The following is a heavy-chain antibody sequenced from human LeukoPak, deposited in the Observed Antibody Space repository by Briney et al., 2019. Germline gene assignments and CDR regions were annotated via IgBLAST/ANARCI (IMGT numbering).Heavy chain of an antibody. V-gene: IGHV3-23*01. CDR2: ISGSGGST. J-gene: IGHJ4*02. CDR3: AKAREMVRGVIITLYFDY. D-gene: IGHD3-10*01. CDR1: GFTFSSYA. Sequence: GGSLRLSCAASGFTFSSYAMSWVRQAPGKGLEWVSAISGSGGSTYCADSVKGRFTISRDNSKNTLYLQMNSLRAEDTAVYYCAKAREMVRGVIITLYFDYWGQGTLVTVSS.